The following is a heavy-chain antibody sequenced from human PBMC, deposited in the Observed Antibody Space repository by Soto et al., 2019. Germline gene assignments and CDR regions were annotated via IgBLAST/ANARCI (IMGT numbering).Heavy chain of an antibody. Sequence: GGSLRLSCAASGFTFSNAWMSWVRQAPGKGLEWVDRIKSKTDGGTTDYAAPVKGRFTISRDDSKNTLYLQMNSLKTGDTAVYYCTTVVNWLGYFDYWGQGTLVTVSS. J-gene: IGHJ4*02. D-gene: IGHD6-19*01. CDR2: IKSKTDGGTT. V-gene: IGHV3-15*01. CDR3: TTVVNWLGYFDY. CDR1: GFTFSNAW.